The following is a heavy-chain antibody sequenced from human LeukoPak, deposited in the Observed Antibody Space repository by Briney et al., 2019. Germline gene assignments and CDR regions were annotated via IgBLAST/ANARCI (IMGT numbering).Heavy chain of an antibody. J-gene: IGHJ4*02. CDR1: GFSFNNYA. CDR3: AKGGYDYIEIAYFDY. CDR2: IIGSSGST. Sequence: GGSLRLSCVAPGFSFNNYAMNWVRQAPGKGLEWVSLIIGSSGSTFYADSVKGRFTISRDKSKNTLYLQMSSLRAEDTAVYYCAKGGYDYIEIAYFDYWGQGSLVTVSS. V-gene: IGHV3-23*01. D-gene: IGHD5-12*01.